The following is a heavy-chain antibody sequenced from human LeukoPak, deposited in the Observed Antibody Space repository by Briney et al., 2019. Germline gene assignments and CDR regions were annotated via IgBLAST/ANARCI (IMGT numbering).Heavy chain of an antibody. V-gene: IGHV3-49*04. Sequence: GGSLRLSCTVSGFTFGDYGMSWVRQAPGKGLEWVGFIRSKGYGGTTEYAASVKGRFTISRDDSKSIAYLQMNSLKTEDTAVYYCTRGDYYNSSGYFHLFDDWGQGTLVTVSS. CDR3: TRGDYYNSSGYFHLFDD. J-gene: IGHJ4*02. D-gene: IGHD3-22*01. CDR2: IRSKGYGGTT. CDR1: GFTFGDYG.